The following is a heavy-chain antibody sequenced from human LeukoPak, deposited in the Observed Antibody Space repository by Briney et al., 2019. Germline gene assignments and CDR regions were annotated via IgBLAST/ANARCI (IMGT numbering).Heavy chain of an antibody. V-gene: IGHV3-30-3*01. CDR1: GFTFSSYA. CDR3: ARDRSSVVPAAYNWFDP. CDR2: ISYDGSNK. D-gene: IGHD2-2*01. Sequence: GGSLRLSCAASGFTFSSYAMHWVRQAPGKGLEWVAVISYDGSNKYYADSVKGRFTISRDNSKNTLYLQMNSLRAEDTAVYYCARDRSSVVPAAYNWFDPWGQGTLVTVSS. J-gene: IGHJ5*02.